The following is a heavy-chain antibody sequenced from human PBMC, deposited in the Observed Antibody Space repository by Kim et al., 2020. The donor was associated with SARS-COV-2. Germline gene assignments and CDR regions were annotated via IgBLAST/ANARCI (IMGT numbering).Heavy chain of an antibody. J-gene: IGHJ4*02. CDR3: ARELTWSGRDY. CDR1: GVTFTSNT. D-gene: IGHD3-10*01. Sequence: GGSLRLSRVVSGVTFTSNTMSWVRQAPGKGLEFVANVKEDEIEKSYVDSVRGRFTISRDNAANSIYLQMDSMRVEDTAVYYCARELTWSGRDYWGQGTLV. V-gene: IGHV3-7*03. CDR2: VKEDEIEK.